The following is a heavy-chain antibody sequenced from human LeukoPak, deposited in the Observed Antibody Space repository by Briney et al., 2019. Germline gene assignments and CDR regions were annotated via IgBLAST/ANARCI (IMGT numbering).Heavy chain of an antibody. CDR1: GGSVSSGSYY. Sequence: PSETLSLTCTVSGGSVSSGSYYWSWIRQPPGTGLEWIGYIYYSGSTNYNPSLKSRLTISVDTSKNQSSLKLSSVTAADTAVYYCARAPLTTVNRGGMDVWGKGTTVTVSS. D-gene: IGHD4-17*01. V-gene: IGHV4-61*01. CDR3: ARAPLTTVNRGGMDV. CDR2: IYYSGST. J-gene: IGHJ6*04.